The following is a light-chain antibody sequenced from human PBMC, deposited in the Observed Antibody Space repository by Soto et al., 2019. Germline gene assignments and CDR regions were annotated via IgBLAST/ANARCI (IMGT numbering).Light chain of an antibody. CDR2: GAS. CDR3: QQYGSSPYT. Sequence: EIVLTQSPGTLSLSPGERATLSCRASRSVSSSYLAWYQQKPGQAPRLIIYGASDRATGIPDRFSGSGSGTEFTLTISRLEPEDFAVYYCQQYGSSPYTFGQGTKLEIK. V-gene: IGKV3-20*01. CDR1: RSVSSSY. J-gene: IGKJ2*01.